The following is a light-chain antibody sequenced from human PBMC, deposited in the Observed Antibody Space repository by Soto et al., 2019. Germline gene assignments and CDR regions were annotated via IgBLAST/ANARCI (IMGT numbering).Light chain of an antibody. V-gene: IGKV3-20*01. CDR1: QSVSSSY. CDR2: GAS. J-gene: IGKJ3*01. CDR3: QQYGSSPYT. Sequence: EIVVTKSPGTMSLSPGERATLAGRASQSVSSSYLVWYQQKPGQAPRLLIYGASSRATGIPDRFSGSVSGTDFTLTISSLEPEDFAVYYCQQYGSSPYTFGPGTKVDIK.